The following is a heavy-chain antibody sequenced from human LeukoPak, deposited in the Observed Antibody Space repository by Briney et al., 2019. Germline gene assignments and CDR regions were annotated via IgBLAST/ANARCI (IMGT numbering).Heavy chain of an antibody. D-gene: IGHD1-14*01. V-gene: IGHV3-21*01. CDR1: GFTFSSYS. J-gene: IGHJ6*03. Sequence: GGSLRLPFAASGFTFSSYSMNWVRQAPGKGLEWVSSISSSSSYIYYADSVKGRFTISRDNAKNSLYLQMNSLRAEDTAVYYCARAGSYYYYMDVWGKGTTVTVSS. CDR3: ARAGSYYYYMDV. CDR2: ISSSSSYI.